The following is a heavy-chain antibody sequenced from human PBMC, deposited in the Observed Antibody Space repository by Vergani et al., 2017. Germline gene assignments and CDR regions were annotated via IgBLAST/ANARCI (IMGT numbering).Heavy chain of an antibody. CDR2: ISYDGSNK. D-gene: IGHD5-18*01. V-gene: IGHV3-30-3*01. CDR1: GFTFSSYA. J-gene: IGHJ4*02. Sequence: QVQLVESGGGVVQPGRSLRLSCAASGFTFSSYAMHWVRQAPGKGLEWVAVISYDGSNKYYADSVKGRFTIYRDNSKNTLYLQMNSLRAEDTAVYYCARGGRIQLWSFESFLVDYWGQGTLVTVSS. CDR3: ARGGRIQLWSFESFLVDY.